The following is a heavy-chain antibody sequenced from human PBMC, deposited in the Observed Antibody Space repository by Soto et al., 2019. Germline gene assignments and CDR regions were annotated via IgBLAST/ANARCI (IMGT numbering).Heavy chain of an antibody. CDR1: GFTVSNNY. V-gene: IGHV3-23*01. CDR3: AKGLLIMVRKVIIPPQYYYGMDV. Sequence: PGGSLRLSCAVSGFTVSNNYMSWVRQAPGKGLEGVSVISGSGGITYYEDSVKGRFTISRDNAKNTLYLQMNSLRAEDTAVYYCAKGLLIMVRKVIIPPQYYYGMDVWGQGTTVTVSS. J-gene: IGHJ6*02. D-gene: IGHD3-10*01. CDR2: ISGSGGIT.